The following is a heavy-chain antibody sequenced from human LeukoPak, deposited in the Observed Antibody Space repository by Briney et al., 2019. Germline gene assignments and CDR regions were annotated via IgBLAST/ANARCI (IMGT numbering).Heavy chain of an antibody. CDR3: AKDLVSSGWSSSLFDP. J-gene: IGHJ5*02. V-gene: IGHV3-23*01. CDR2: ISSSSSDRM. CDR1: GFTFSSYA. Sequence: PGGSLKLSCAASGFTFSSYAMNWVRQAPGKGLEWVSGISSSSSDRMYYADSVKGRFTISRDNSKNTLYLQMNSLRAEDTAVYYCAKDLVSSGWSSSLFDPWGQGTLVTVSS. D-gene: IGHD6-19*01.